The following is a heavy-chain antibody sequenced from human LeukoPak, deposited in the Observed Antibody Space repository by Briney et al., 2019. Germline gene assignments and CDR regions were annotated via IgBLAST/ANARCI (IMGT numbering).Heavy chain of an antibody. CDR2: INHSGST. D-gene: IGHD2-21*01. J-gene: IGHJ6*02. V-gene: IGHV4-34*01. CDR1: GGSFSGYY. Sequence: PSETLSLTCAVYGGSFSGYYWSWIRQPPEKGLEWIGEINHSGSTNYNPSLKSRVTISVDTSKNQFSLKLSSVTAADTAVYYCARELRGPGIPFYYYYGMDVWGQGTTVTVSS. CDR3: ARELRGPGIPFYYYYGMDV.